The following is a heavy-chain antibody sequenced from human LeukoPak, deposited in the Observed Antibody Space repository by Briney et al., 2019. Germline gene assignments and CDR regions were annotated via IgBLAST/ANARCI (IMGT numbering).Heavy chain of an antibody. D-gene: IGHD4-11*01. Sequence: ASVMFSCKASGYILTGYYIHWVRQAPGQGLEWMGWINPNSGGTNYAQKFQGRVTVTRDTSISTAYMELSRLTSDDTAVYYCARVSITTYWNAMDVWGQGTTVTVSS. CDR1: GYILTGYY. CDR2: INPNSGGT. CDR3: ARVSITTYWNAMDV. V-gene: IGHV1-2*02. J-gene: IGHJ6*02.